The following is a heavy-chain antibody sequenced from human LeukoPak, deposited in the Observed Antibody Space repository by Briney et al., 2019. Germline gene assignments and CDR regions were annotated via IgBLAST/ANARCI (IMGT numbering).Heavy chain of an antibody. Sequence: ASVKVSCKASGYTFTSYAIHWVRQAPGQRLEWMGWINAGNGNTKYSQKFQGRVTITRDTSASTACMELSSLRSEDTAVHYCAREGRYGDYSSYWGQGTLVTVSS. V-gene: IGHV1-3*01. CDR1: GYTFTSYA. CDR2: INAGNGNT. D-gene: IGHD4-17*01. J-gene: IGHJ4*02. CDR3: AREGRYGDYSSY.